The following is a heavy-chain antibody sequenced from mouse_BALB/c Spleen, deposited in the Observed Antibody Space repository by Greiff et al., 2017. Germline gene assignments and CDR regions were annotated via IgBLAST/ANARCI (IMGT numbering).Heavy chain of an antibody. V-gene: IGHV5-6-3*01. CDR2: INSNGGST. J-gene: IGHJ2*01. Sequence: EVMLVESGGGLVQPGGSLKLSCAASGFTFSSYGMSWVRQTPDKRLELVATINSNGGSTYYPDSVKGRFTISRDNAKNTLYLQMSSLKSEDTAMYYCARDYGNYGYWGQGTTLTVSS. D-gene: IGHD2-1*01. CDR1: GFTFSSYG. CDR3: ARDYGNYGY.